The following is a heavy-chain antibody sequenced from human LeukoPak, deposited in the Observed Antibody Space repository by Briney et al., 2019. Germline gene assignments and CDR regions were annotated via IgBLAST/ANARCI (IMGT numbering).Heavy chain of an antibody. V-gene: IGHV3-7*01. J-gene: IGHJ4*02. CDR1: GFTFSSYW. D-gene: IGHD2-2*01. Sequence: GGSLRLSCAASGFTFSSYWMSWVRQAPGKGLEWVANIKQDGSEKYYVDSVKGRFTISRDNAQSSLFLQMSSLRAEDTAVYYCARVGTTSWYYWGQGTLVTVSS. CDR3: ARVGTTSWYY. CDR2: IKQDGSEK.